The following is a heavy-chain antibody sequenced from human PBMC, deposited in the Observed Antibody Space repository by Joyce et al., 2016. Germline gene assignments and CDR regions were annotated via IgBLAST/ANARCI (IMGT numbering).Heavy chain of an antibody. CDR3: AKRPKHYYYYMDV. CDR1: GFDFISYA. CDR2: ISGSGGGT. J-gene: IGHJ6*03. Sequence: LLESGGGLVQPGGSLRLSCAASGFDFISYAMTWVRQAPGKGLEWVSGISGSGGGTYYADSVKGRVTISRDNSKNMLYLQMNSLRAEDTAVYYCAKRPKHYYYYMDVWGKGTTVTVSS. V-gene: IGHV3-23*01.